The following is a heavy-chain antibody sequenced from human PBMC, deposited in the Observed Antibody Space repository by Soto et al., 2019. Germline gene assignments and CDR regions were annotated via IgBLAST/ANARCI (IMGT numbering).Heavy chain of an antibody. Sequence: GGSLRLSCAASGFTFSSYAMSWVRQAPGKGLEWVSAISGSGGSTYYADSVKGRFTISRDNSKNSLYLQMNSLRDEDTAVYYCARDDILTYYYDSSGYYAFDYWGQGTLVTVSS. D-gene: IGHD3-22*01. V-gene: IGHV3-23*01. J-gene: IGHJ4*02. CDR1: GFTFSSYA. CDR2: ISGSGGST. CDR3: ARDDILTYYYDSSGYYAFDY.